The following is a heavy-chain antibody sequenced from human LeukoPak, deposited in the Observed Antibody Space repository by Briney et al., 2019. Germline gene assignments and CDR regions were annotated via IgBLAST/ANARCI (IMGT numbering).Heavy chain of an antibody. D-gene: IGHD2-15*01. CDR3: ARAPGYCSGGSCSTLDI. CDR2: IYTSGST. Sequence: SETLSLTCTVSGGSISSYYWSWIRQPAGKGLEWIGRIYTSGSTNYNPSLKSRVTMSVDTSKNQFSLKLSSVTAADTAVYYCARAPGYCSGGSCSTLDIWGRGTMVTVSS. V-gene: IGHV4-4*07. J-gene: IGHJ3*02. CDR1: GGSISSYY.